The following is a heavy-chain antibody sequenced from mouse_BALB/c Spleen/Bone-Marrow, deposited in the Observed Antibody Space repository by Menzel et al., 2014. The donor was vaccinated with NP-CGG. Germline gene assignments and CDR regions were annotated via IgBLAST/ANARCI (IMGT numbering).Heavy chain of an antibody. CDR2: IDPFNGVT. CDR3: ARRVITTGPGFAY. V-gene: IGHV1-28*01. Sequence: VQLKESGPELMKPGASVKISCKAGYSFTSYYIHWVKQNHGKSLEWIGYIDPFNGVTIYNQKFKGKATLTADKSSSTAYMHLSSLTSEDSAVYYCARRVITTGPGFAYWGQGTLVTVSA. CDR1: YSFTSYY. J-gene: IGHJ3*01. D-gene: IGHD2-4*01.